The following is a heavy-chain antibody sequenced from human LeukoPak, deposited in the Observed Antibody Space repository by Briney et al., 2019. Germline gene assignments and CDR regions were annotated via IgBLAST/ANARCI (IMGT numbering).Heavy chain of an antibody. V-gene: IGHV3-66*01. Sequence: GGSLRLSCAASGFTVRSNYMSWVRQAPGKGLEWVSVIYSGGNTYYADSVKGRFTISRDNSKNTLYLQMNSLRAEDTAVYYCATSGGSNWFFDYWGQGTLVTVSS. D-gene: IGHD6-13*01. CDR3: ATSGGSNWFFDY. CDR2: IYSGGNT. J-gene: IGHJ4*02. CDR1: GFTVRSNY.